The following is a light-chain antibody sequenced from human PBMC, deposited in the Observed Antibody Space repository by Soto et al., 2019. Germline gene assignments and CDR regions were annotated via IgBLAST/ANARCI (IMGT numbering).Light chain of an antibody. CDR1: QSVLYSSNNKNY. V-gene: IGKV4-1*01. J-gene: IGKJ3*01. Sequence: DIVMTQSPDSLAVSLGERATINCKSSQSVLYSSNNKNYLAWYQQKPGQPPKLLIYWASTRESGVPDRFSGSGSGTDFTLTISSLQAEEVAVYYCQQYYSTPFFGPGTKVDIK. CDR3: QQYYSTPF. CDR2: WAS.